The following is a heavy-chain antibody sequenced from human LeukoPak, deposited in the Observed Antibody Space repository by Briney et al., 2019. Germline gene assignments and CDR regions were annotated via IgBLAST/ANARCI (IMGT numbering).Heavy chain of an antibody. D-gene: IGHD2-2*02. CDR1: GFTFSSYA. Sequence: GGSLRLSCAASGFTFSSYAMSWVRQAPGKGLEWVSTISGSGGSTYYADSVKGRFTISRDNSKNTLYLQMNSLRAEDTALYYCAKDVGYCSSTSCYTGWFDPWGQGTLVTVSS. V-gene: IGHV3-23*01. J-gene: IGHJ5*02. CDR3: AKDVGYCSSTSCYTGWFDP. CDR2: ISGSGGST.